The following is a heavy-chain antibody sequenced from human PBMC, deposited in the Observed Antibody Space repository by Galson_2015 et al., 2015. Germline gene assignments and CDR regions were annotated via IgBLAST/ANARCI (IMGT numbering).Heavy chain of an antibody. CDR3: ARGYYDILTGYSYFDY. V-gene: IGHV1-8*01. CDR1: GYTFTSYD. CDR2: MNPNSGNT. Sequence: SVKVSCKASGYTFTSYDINWVRQATGQGLEWMGWMNPNSGNTGYAQKFQGRVTMTRNTSVSTAYMELSSLRSEDTAVYYCARGYYDILTGYSYFDYWGQGTLVTVSS. J-gene: IGHJ4*02. D-gene: IGHD3-9*01.